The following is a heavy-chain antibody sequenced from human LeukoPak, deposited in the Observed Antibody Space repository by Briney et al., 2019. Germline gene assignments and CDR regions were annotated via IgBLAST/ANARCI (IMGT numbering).Heavy chain of an antibody. D-gene: IGHD2-8*01. CDR1: GYTFTSYA. V-gene: IGHV1-3*01. CDR2: INAGNGNT. Sequence: GASVKVSCKASGYTFTSYAMHWVRQAPGQRLEWMGWINAGNGNTKYSQKFQGRVTITRDTSASTAYMELSSLRSDDTAVYFCARGLNPWTPSDYWGQGTLVTVSS. CDR3: ARGLNPWTPSDY. J-gene: IGHJ4*02.